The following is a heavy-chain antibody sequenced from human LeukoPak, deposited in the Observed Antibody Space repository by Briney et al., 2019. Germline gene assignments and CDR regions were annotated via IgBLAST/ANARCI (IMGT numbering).Heavy chain of an antibody. CDR1: GYTFTGYY. CDR2: INPNSGGT. CDR3: ARSWQWPPEGAELGDAFDI. J-gene: IGHJ3*02. Sequence: ASVKVSCKASGYTFTGYYMHWVRQAPGQGLEWMGWINPNSGGTNYAQKFQGRVTMTRDTSISTAYMELSRLRSDDTAVYYCARSWQWPPEGAELGDAFDIWGQGTMVTISS. D-gene: IGHD6-19*01. V-gene: IGHV1-2*02.